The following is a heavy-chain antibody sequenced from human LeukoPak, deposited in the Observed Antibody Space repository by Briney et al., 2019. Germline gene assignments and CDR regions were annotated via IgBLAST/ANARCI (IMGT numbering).Heavy chain of an antibody. D-gene: IGHD3-22*01. CDR1: GFTSSSYA. J-gene: IGHJ4*02. Sequence: PGGSLRLSCAASGFTSSSYAMHWVRQAPGKGLEWVAVVWYDGSKTYSADSVKGRITISRDDSKNTLYLQMNSLRAEDTAVYYCARGVDYYDSSGTIDYWGQGTLVTVSS. CDR2: VWYDGSKT. V-gene: IGHV3-33*01. CDR3: ARGVDYYDSSGTIDY.